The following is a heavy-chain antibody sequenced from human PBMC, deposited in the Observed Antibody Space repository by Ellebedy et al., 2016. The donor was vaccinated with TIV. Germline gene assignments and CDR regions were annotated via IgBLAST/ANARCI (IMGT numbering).Heavy chain of an antibody. Sequence: GESLKISXAASGFTFSSYAMSWVRLAPGKGLEWVSGTNGGGARTYYADSVKGRFTISRDNSKNTLYLQMNSLRAEDTAKYYCAKDRVGWNQSPDAFDSWGQGTMVTVSS. CDR3: AKDRVGWNQSPDAFDS. J-gene: IGHJ3*02. D-gene: IGHD1-1*01. CDR1: GFTFSSYA. V-gene: IGHV3-23*01. CDR2: TNGGGART.